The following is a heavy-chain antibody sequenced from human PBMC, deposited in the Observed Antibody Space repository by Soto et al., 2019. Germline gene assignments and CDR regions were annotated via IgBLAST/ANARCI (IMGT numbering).Heavy chain of an antibody. Sequence: PSETLSLTCTVSGGSISSYYWSWIRQPPGKGLEWIGYIYYSGSTNYNPSLKSRVTISVDTSKNQFSLKLSSVIAADTAVYYCAREMPVARSTDYWGQGTLVTVSS. CDR1: GGSISSYY. D-gene: IGHD6-19*01. V-gene: IGHV4-59*01. CDR3: AREMPVARSTDY. J-gene: IGHJ4*02. CDR2: IYYSGST.